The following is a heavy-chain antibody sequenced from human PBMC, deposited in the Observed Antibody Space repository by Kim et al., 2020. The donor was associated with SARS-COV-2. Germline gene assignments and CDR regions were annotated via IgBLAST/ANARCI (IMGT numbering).Heavy chain of an antibody. CDR1: GFTFSSYA. Sequence: GGSLRLSCAASGFTFSSYAMHWVRQAPGKGLEWVAVISYDGSNKYYADSVKGRFTISRDNSKNTLYLQMNSLRAEDTAVYYCARGSSSSSRYYYYYYGMDVWGQGTTVTVSS. D-gene: IGHD6-6*01. J-gene: IGHJ6*02. V-gene: IGHV3-30*04. CDR3: ARGSSSSSRYYYYYYGMDV. CDR2: ISYDGSNK.